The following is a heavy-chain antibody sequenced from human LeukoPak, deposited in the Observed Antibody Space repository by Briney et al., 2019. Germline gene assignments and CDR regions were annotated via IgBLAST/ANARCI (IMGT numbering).Heavy chain of an antibody. J-gene: IGHJ4*02. D-gene: IGHD4-11*01. CDR2: IKQDGSQI. Sequence: GGSLRLSCAASAFTFSSYAMTWLRQAPGKGLEWVANIKQDGSQIDYGDSVKGRFTVARDNAKNSLYLQMNTLRGEDTAVYYCARLQERDARDYWGQGTLVSVSS. CDR3: ARLQERDARDY. CDR1: AFTFSSYA. V-gene: IGHV3-7*02.